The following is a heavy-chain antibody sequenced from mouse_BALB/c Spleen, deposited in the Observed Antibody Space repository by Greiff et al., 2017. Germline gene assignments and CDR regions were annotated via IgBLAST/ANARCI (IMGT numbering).Heavy chain of an antibody. CDR3: ARAGYYGGYAMDY. CDR2: ISYDGSN. Sequence: ESGPGLVKPSQSLSLTCSVTGYSITSGYYWNWIRQFPGNKLEWMGYISYDGSNNYNPSLKNRISITRDTSKNQFFLKLNSVTTEDTATYYCARAGYYGGYAMDYWGQGTSVTVSS. CDR1: GYSITSGYY. J-gene: IGHJ4*01. V-gene: IGHV3-6*02. D-gene: IGHD1-1*01.